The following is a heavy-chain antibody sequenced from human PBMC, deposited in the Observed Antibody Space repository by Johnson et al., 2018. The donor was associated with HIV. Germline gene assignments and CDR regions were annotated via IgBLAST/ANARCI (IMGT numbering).Heavy chain of an antibody. D-gene: IGHD2-15*01. J-gene: IGHJ3*02. CDR1: GFTFDDYG. CDR2: INWSGGST. CDR3: ARVGDRYCSGGSCYSGAFDI. V-gene: IGHV3-20*04. Sequence: VQLVESGGGVVRPGGSLRLSCAASGFTFDDYGMSWVRQAPGKGLEWVSGINWSGGSTGYADSVKGRFTISRDNSKNTLYLQMNSLRAEDTAVYYCARVGDRYCSGGSCYSGAFDIWGQWTMVTVSS.